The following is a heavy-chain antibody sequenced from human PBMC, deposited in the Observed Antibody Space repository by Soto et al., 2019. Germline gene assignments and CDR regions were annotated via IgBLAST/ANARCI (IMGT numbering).Heavy chain of an antibody. CDR3: ATDYYYYYGMDV. V-gene: IGHV3-23*01. Sequence: EVQLLESGGGLVQPGGSLRLSCAASGFTFSSYAMSWVRQAPGKGLEWVSAISGSGGSTYYADSVKGRFTISRDNSKNTLYLQMNSLRAEDTAVYYCATDYYYYYGMDVWGKGTTVTVSS. J-gene: IGHJ6*04. CDR1: GFTFSSYA. CDR2: ISGSGGST.